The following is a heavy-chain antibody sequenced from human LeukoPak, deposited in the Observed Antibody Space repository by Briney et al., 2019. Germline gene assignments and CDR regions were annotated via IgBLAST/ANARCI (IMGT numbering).Heavy chain of an antibody. V-gene: IGHV1-69*05. J-gene: IGHJ4*02. CDR1: GGTFSRYT. D-gene: IGHD3-16*01. CDR3: AREGGYYFDY. CDR2: IIPIFGTT. Sequence: GASVKVSCKASGGTFSRYTISWVRQAPGQGLEWMGGIIPIFGTTNYAQKFQGRVTITTDESTSIAYMELSSLRSEDTAVYYCAREGGYYFDYWGQGTLVTVSS.